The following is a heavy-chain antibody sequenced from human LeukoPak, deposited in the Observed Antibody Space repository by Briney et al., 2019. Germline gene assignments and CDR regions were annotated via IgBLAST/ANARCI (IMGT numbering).Heavy chain of an antibody. J-gene: IGHJ4*02. CDR3: ARLRSTSWLLIDY. CDR1: GGSISSSS. Sequence: SETLSLTCTVSGGSISSSSWSWIRQPPGKGLEWIGYIYYSGTTNYSPSLKSRVTISVDTSKNQFSLKLSSVTAADTAVYYCARLRSTSWLLIDYWGQGALVTVSS. CDR2: IYYSGTT. D-gene: IGHD2-2*01. V-gene: IGHV4-59*08.